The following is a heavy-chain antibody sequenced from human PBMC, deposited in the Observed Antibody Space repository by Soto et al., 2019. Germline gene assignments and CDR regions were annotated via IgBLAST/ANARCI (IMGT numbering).Heavy chain of an antibody. CDR2: ISPYSGNT. CDR1: GYIFVNY. D-gene: IGHD5-12*01. J-gene: IGHJ6*02. V-gene: IGHV1-18*01. Sequence: QVQLVQSGDEVRKPGSSVKVSCKASGYIFVNYIAWVRQAPGQGLEWMGWISPYSGNTHYASKVPGRLTMTTDTSTITAYMDLGSLTSDDTAVYCAMVDKYGTPTPQDVWGQGTTVTVSS. CDR3: AMVDKYGTPTPQDV.